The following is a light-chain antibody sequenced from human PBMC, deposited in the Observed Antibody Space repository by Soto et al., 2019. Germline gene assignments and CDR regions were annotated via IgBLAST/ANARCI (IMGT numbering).Light chain of an antibody. CDR1: QSVSSN. CDR2: GAS. V-gene: IGKV3-15*01. J-gene: IGKJ5*01. CDR3: QKYNNWPPT. Sequence: EIVMTQSPATLSVSPGERATLSCRASQSVSSNLAWYQQKPGQAPRLLIYGASTRATGIPARFSGSGSGTEFTITISSLQSEDFAVYYCQKYNNWPPTFGQGTRLEIK.